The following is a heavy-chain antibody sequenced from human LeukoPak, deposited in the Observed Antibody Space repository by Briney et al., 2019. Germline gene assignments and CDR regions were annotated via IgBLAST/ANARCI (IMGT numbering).Heavy chain of an antibody. J-gene: IGHJ3*02. CDR1: GFTFSNYA. Sequence: GGSLRLSCAASGFTFSNYAMTWVRQAPGKGLEWVSAVSGSGSSTYYADSVKGRFTISRDNSKNTLYLQMNSLRAEDTAVYYCAKDAPMVRGPAFDIWGQGTMVTVSS. CDR2: VSGSGSST. V-gene: IGHV3-23*01. CDR3: AKDAPMVRGPAFDI. D-gene: IGHD3-10*01.